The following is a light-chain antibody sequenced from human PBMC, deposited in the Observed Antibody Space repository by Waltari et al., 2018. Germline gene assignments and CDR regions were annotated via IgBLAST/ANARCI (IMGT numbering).Light chain of an antibody. CDR2: DAS. CDR1: QSVSSY. Sequence: EIVLIQSPATLSLSPGERATLSCRASQSVSSYLAWYQQKPGQAPRLLIYDASNRATGIPARFSGSGSGTDFTLTISSLEPEDFAVYYCQQRRNWPPFTFGPGTKVDMK. CDR3: QQRRNWPPFT. V-gene: IGKV3-11*01. J-gene: IGKJ3*01.